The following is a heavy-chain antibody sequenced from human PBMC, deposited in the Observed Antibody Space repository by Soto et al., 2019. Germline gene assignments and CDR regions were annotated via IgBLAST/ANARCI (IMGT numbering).Heavy chain of an antibody. V-gene: IGHV4-4*02. CDR3: ATVPPRIVVVLAEFPT. Sequence: SETLSLTCVVSGTSISSTYWWAWVRQSPGKGLEWIGEIYHTGITKYNPSLKSRVSMSIDKSNNQFSLKLTSVTAADTAIYYCATVPPRIVVVLAEFPTWGQGTLVTVS. J-gene: IGHJ4*02. CDR1: GTSISSTYW. D-gene: IGHD2-21*01. CDR2: IYHTGIT.